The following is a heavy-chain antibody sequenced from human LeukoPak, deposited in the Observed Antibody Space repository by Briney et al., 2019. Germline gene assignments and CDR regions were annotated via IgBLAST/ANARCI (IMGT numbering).Heavy chain of an antibody. J-gene: IGHJ6*02. V-gene: IGHV1-2*02. D-gene: IGHD6-13*01. CDR2: INPNSGGT. CDR1: GYTFTGYY. Sequence: ASVKVSCKASGYTFTGYYMHWVRQAPGQGLEWMGWINPNSGGTNYAQKFQGRVTMTRDTYISTAYMELSRLRSDDTAVYYCATSHSSSWPLDGMDVWGQGTTVTVSS. CDR3: ATSHSSSWPLDGMDV.